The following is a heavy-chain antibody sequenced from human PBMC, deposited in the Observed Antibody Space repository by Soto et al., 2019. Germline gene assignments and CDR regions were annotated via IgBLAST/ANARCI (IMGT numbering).Heavy chain of an antibody. V-gene: IGHV3-30-3*01. J-gene: IGHJ6*02. CDR3: ARERHSGTYYYGMDV. Sequence: GGSLRLSCAASGFTFSSYAMHWVRQAPGKGLEWVAVISYDGSNKYYADSVKGRFTISRDNSKNTLYLQMNSLRAEDTAVYYCARERHSGTYYYGMDVWGQGTTVTVSS. CDR2: ISYDGSNK. D-gene: IGHD1-26*01. CDR1: GFTFSSYA.